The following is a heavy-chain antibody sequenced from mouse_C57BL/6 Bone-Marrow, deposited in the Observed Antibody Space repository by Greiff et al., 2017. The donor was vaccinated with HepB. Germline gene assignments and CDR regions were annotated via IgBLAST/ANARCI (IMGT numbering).Heavy chain of an antibody. Sequence: QVQLKESGAELVKPGASVKISCKASGYAFSSYWMNWVKQRPGKGLEWIGQIYPGDGDTNYNGKFKGKATLTADKASSTAYMQLSSLTSEDSAVYFCARNLFYYDFDYWGQGTTLTVSS. CDR1: GYAFSSYW. J-gene: IGHJ2*01. CDR2: IYPGDGDT. D-gene: IGHD2-4*01. V-gene: IGHV1-80*01. CDR3: ARNLFYYDFDY.